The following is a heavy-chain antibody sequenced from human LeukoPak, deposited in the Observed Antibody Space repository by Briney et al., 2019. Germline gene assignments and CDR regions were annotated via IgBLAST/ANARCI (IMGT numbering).Heavy chain of an antibody. Sequence: SPTLSLTCTVSGGSISSYYWNWIRQPPGKGLEWIGYIYYSGSTNYNPSLKSRVTISVDTSKNQFSLKLSSVTAADTAMYYCARGDYPDPWGQGTLVTVSS. CDR3: ARGDYPDP. CDR2: IYYSGST. CDR1: GGSISSYY. J-gene: IGHJ5*02. D-gene: IGHD4-11*01. V-gene: IGHV4-59*08.